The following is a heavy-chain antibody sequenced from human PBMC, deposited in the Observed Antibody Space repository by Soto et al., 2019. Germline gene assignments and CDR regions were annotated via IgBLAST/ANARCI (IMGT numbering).Heavy chain of an antibody. D-gene: IGHD3-22*01. V-gene: IGHV1-69*06. J-gene: IGHJ3*02. CDR3: ARALRDYDSSGYPLPDDAFDI. Sequence: SVKVSCKASGGTFSSYAISWVRQAPGQGLEWMGGIIPIFGTANYAQKFQGRVTITANKSTSTAYMELSSLRSEDTAVYYCARALRDYDSSGYPLPDDAFDIWGQGTMVTVSS. CDR2: IIPIFGTA. CDR1: GGTFSSYA.